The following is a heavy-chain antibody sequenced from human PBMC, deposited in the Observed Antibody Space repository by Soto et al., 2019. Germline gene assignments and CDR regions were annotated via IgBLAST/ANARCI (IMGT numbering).Heavy chain of an antibody. CDR1: GLSFSSYA. CDR3: AKEPVGPDWYFDL. J-gene: IGHJ2*01. Sequence: PGGSLRLSCVASGLSFSSYAMSWVRQAPGKGLEWVSDIGDSGSTTYYADSVKGRFTISRDNSKNTLYLQMSSLRAEDAAVYNCAKEPVGPDWYFDLWGRGTLVTAPQ. CDR2: IGDSGSTT. V-gene: IGHV3-23*01.